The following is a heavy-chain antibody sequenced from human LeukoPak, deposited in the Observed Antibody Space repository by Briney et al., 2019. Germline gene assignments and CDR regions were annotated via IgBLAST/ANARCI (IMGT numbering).Heavy chain of an antibody. J-gene: IGHJ3*02. CDR2: IGNDGSNK. CDR3: ARANDFPFDI. CDR1: GFTFSSYG. D-gene: IGHD3/OR15-3a*01. Sequence: PGGSLRLSCAASGFTFSSYGMHWVRQAPGKGLEWVAFIGNDGSNKYYADSVKGRFTISRDNAKNSLYLQMNSLRAEDTALYYCARANDFPFDIWGQGTMVTVSS. V-gene: IGHV3-30*02.